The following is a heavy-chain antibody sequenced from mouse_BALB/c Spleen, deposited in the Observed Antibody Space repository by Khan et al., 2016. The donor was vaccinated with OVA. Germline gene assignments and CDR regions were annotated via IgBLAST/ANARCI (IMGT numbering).Heavy chain of an antibody. CDR2: INTHSGVP. D-gene: IGHD2-5*01. J-gene: IGHJ4*01. V-gene: IGHV9-4*02. CDR3: ERGGAAYDRNEGGAMEY. CDR1: GYTFTTAG. Sequence: QIQLVQSGPELKKPGETVRISCKASGYTFTTAGIQWVQKMPGKGLKWIGWINTHSGVPKYAEDFKGRFAFSLEISVNTAYLQITNLKTEDTATXFCERGGAAYDRNEGGAMEYWGQGTSVTVSS.